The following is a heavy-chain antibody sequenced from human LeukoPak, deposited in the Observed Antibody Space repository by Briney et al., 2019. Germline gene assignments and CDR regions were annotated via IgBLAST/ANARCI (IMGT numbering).Heavy chain of an antibody. Sequence: GGSLRLSCAAAGFPFNSYWMTWVRQAPGKGLEWVSSISSSSSYIYYADSVKGRFTISRDNAKNSLYLQMNSLRAEDTAVYYCARDHDSSSWYAEYFQHWGQGTLVTVSS. CDR2: ISSSSSYI. J-gene: IGHJ1*01. CDR3: ARDHDSSSWYAEYFQH. D-gene: IGHD6-13*01. V-gene: IGHV3-21*01. CDR1: GFPFNSYW.